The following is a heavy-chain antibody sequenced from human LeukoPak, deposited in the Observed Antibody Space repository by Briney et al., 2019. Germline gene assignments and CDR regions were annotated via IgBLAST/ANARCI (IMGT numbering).Heavy chain of an antibody. CDR3: GYDILTGYYRKNWFDP. D-gene: IGHD3-9*01. Sequence: GGSLRLSCAASGFTFSNYDMSWVRQAPGKGLEWVSGISGSGTSTSYADSEKGRFTVSRDNSKNTLYLQMNSLRAEDAAVYYCGYDILTGYYRKNWFDPWGQGTLVTVSS. CDR1: GFTFSNYD. CDR2: ISGSGTST. J-gene: IGHJ5*02. V-gene: IGHV3-23*01.